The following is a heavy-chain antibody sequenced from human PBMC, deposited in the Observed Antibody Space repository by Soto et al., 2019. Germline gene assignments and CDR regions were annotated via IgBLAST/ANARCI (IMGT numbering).Heavy chain of an antibody. CDR1: RQSVCVYY. D-gene: IGHD3-16*02. V-gene: IGHV4-34*01. Sequence: LESPALACTLYRQSVCVYYWDWIRQTPGKGLEWIGEIDRSGRTKYNPSLKSRVAISVDTSKNQFSLKVTSMTAADTAVYYCALWGSYRSFDNWGQGTLVTVSS. J-gene: IGHJ4*02. CDR3: ALWGSYRSFDN. CDR2: IDRSGRT.